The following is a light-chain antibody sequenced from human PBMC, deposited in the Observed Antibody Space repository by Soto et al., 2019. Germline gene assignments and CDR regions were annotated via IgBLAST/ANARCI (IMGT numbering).Light chain of an antibody. CDR1: SSDVASSNY. CDR3: TSYAITTNWV. V-gene: IGLV2-14*03. Sequence: QSALTQPASVSGSPGQSITISCTGISSDVASSNYVSWYQHHPGKAPKLMIYDVSSRPSGVSNRFSGSKSGNTASLTISGLQAEDEADYYCTSYAITTNWVLGGGTKVTVL. J-gene: IGLJ3*02. CDR2: DVS.